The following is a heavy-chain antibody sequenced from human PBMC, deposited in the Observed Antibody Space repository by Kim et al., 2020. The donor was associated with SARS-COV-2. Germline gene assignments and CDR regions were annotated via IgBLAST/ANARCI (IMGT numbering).Heavy chain of an antibody. CDR2: ISYDGSNK. V-gene: IGHV3-30*18. J-gene: IGHJ6*02. Sequence: GGSLRLSCAASGFTFSSYGMHWVRQAPGKGLEWVAVISYDGSNKYYADSVKGRFTISRDNSKNTLYLQMNSLRAEDTAVYYCAKDSSITIFGVPFHPTYGMDVWGQGTTVTVSS. CDR3: AKDSSITIFGVPFHPTYGMDV. CDR1: GFTFSSYG. D-gene: IGHD3-3*01.